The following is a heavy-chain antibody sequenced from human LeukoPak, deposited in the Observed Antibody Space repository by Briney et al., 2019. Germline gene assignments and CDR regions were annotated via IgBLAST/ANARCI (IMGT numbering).Heavy chain of an antibody. CDR2: ISGSGSST. Sequence: GGSLRLSCAASGFTLGSYAMSWVRQAPGKGLEWVSAISGSGSSTYYADSVKGRFTISRDNSKNTLYLQMNSLRAEDTAVYYCARERARKWLSTSFDYWGQGTLVTVSS. D-gene: IGHD3-22*01. CDR3: ARERARKWLSTSFDY. V-gene: IGHV3-23*01. CDR1: GFTLGSYA. J-gene: IGHJ4*02.